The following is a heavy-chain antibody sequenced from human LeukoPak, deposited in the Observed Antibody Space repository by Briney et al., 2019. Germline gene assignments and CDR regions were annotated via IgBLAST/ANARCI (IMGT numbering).Heavy chain of an antibody. CDR2: IYSDGTT. J-gene: IGHJ4*02. CDR1: GFTVSSNY. Sequence: GGSLRLSCTVSGFTVSSNYMSWVRQAPGKGLEWVSVIYSDGTTYNTDSVKGRFTISRDNSKNTLHLQMNSLRAEDTAVYYCAKDAELLAVAGLFDYWGQGTLVTVSS. D-gene: IGHD6-19*01. V-gene: IGHV3-53*01. CDR3: AKDAELLAVAGLFDY.